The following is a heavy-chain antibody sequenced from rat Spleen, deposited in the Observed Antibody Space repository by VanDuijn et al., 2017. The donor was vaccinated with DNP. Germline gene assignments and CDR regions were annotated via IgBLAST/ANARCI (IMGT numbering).Heavy chain of an antibody. J-gene: IGHJ2*01. CDR3: ARGGTYYFDY. Sequence: EVQLVESGGGLVQPGNSLKLSCAASGFTFSNYDMAWVRQAPKKGLECVATISTSGSRTYYPDSVKGRFTISRDNAENTVYLQMDSLRSEDTATYYCARGGTYYFDYWGQGVMVTVSS. CDR2: ISTSGSRT. V-gene: IGHV5S23*01. CDR1: GFTFSNYD.